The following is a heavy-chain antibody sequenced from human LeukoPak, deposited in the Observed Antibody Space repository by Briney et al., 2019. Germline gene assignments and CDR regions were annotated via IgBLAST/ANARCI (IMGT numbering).Heavy chain of an antibody. Sequence: PGGSLRLSCAASGFTFDDYAMHWVRQAPGKGLEWVAVISYDGSNKYYADSVKGRFTISRDNSKNTLYLQMNSLRAEDTAVYYCARVHYTYYYDSSGPAAFDAFDIWGQGTMVTVSS. J-gene: IGHJ3*02. V-gene: IGHV3-30*04. CDR3: ARVHYTYYYDSSGPAAFDAFDI. CDR1: GFTFDDYA. CDR2: ISYDGSNK. D-gene: IGHD3-22*01.